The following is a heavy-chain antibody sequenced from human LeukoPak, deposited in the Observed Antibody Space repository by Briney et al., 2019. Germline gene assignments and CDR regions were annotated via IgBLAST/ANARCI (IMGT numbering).Heavy chain of an antibody. CDR1: GYPFTSYY. CDR2: INPSGGST. V-gene: IGHV1-46*01. J-gene: IGHJ6*02. CDR3: ARDYYDSSGYSLYGMDV. D-gene: IGHD3-22*01. Sequence: WASVKVSCTASGYPFTSYYMHWVRQAPGQGLEWMGIINPSGGSTSYAQKFQGRVTMTRDTSTSTVYMELSSLRSEDTAVYYCARDYYDSSGYSLYGMDVWGQGTTVTVSS.